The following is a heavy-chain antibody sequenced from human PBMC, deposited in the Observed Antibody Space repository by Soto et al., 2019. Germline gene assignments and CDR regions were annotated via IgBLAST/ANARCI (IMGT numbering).Heavy chain of an antibody. J-gene: IGHJ6*03. CDR2: INHSGST. CDR1: GGSFSGYY. CDR3: ASGTTVTTKHGSNYYYYMDV. V-gene: IGHV4-34*01. D-gene: IGHD4-17*01. Sequence: SETLSLTCAVYGGSFSGYYWSWIRQPPGKGLEWIGEINHSGSTNYNPSLKSRVTISVDTSKNQFSLKLSSVTAADTAVYYCASGTTVTTKHGSNYYYYMDVWGKGTTVTVSS.